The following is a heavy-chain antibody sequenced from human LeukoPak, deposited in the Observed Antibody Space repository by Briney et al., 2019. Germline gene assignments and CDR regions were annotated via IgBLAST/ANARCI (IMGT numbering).Heavy chain of an antibody. CDR3: ERDQNNKPCDY. Sequence: AVKVSCEASGGTFSSYAISCVRQAPGQGLEWMGRIIPIFGIANYAQKFQGRVTITADKSTSTAYMELSSLSSEDTAVYYCERDQNNKPCDYWGQGTLVTVSS. V-gene: IGHV1-69*04. J-gene: IGHJ4*02. CDR2: IIPIFGIA. CDR1: GGTFSSYA. D-gene: IGHD1/OR15-1a*01.